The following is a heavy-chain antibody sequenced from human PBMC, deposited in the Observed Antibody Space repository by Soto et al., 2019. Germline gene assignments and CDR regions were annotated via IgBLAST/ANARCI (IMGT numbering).Heavy chain of an antibody. V-gene: IGHV1-69*13. D-gene: IGHD6-6*01. Sequence: SVKVSCKASGGTFSSYAISWVRQAPGQGLEWMGGIIPIFGTANYAQKFQGRVTITADESTSTAYMELSSLRSEDTAVYYCARAIPTPTSIAAPGSRRKSFYYYYGMDVWGQGTTVTVSS. CDR1: GGTFSSYA. CDR3: ARAIPTPTSIAAPGSRRKSFYYYYGMDV. CDR2: IIPIFGTA. J-gene: IGHJ6*02.